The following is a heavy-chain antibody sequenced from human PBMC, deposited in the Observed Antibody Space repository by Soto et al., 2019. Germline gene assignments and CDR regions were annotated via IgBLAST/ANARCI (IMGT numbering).Heavy chain of an antibody. CDR3: VKGGRHDSSGYYLFDY. CDR1: GFTFSSYA. D-gene: IGHD3-22*01. V-gene: IGHV3-64D*08. Sequence: EVQLVESGGGLVQPGGSLRLSCSASGFTFSSYAMHWVRQAPGKGLEYVSAVSSNGGSTYYADSVNGRFTISRDNSKNTLYLQMSSLRAENTAVYYCVKGGRHDSSGYYLFDYWGQGTLVTVSS. J-gene: IGHJ4*02. CDR2: VSSNGGST.